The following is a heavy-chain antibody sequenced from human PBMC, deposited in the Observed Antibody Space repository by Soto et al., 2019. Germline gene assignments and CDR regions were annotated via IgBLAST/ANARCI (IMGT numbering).Heavy chain of an antibody. CDR2: IWYDGSNK. CDR3: ARDNDILTGYYMVFDD. V-gene: IGHV3-33*01. CDR1: GFTFSSYG. J-gene: IGHJ4*02. D-gene: IGHD3-9*01. Sequence: GGSLRLSCAASGFTFSSYGMHWVRQAPGKGLEWVAVIWYDGSNKYYADSVKGRFTISRDNSKNTLYLQMNSLRAEDTAVYYCARDNDILTGYYMVFDDWGQGTLVTVSS.